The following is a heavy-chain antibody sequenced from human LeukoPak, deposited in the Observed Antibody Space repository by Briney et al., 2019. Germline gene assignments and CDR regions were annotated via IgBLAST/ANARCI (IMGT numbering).Heavy chain of an antibody. CDR2: IYYVGST. J-gene: IGHJ4*02. CDR3: AGPGEDSGWSFDS. V-gene: IGHV4-39*01. CDR1: GGSISSSNYY. Sequence: SETLSLTCTVSGGSISSSNYYWGWIRQPPGKGLEWIGSIYYVGSTYYNPSLKSRVTISVDTSKNQFSLKLRSVTAADTAVYYCAGPGEDSGWSFDSWGQGTLVTVSS. D-gene: IGHD6-13*01.